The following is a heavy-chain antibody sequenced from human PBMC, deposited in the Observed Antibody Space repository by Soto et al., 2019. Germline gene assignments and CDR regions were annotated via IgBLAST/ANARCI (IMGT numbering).Heavy chain of an antibody. D-gene: IGHD2-15*01. CDR1: GGTFSSYA. V-gene: IGHV1-69*13. CDR2: IIPIFGTA. J-gene: IGHJ6*02. Sequence: VASVKVSCKASGGTFSSYAISWVRQAPGQGLEWMGGIIPIFGTANYAQKFQGRVTITADESTSTAYMELSSLRSEDTAVYYCASGRSPDIVVVVAAPRDIYYGMDVWGQGTTVTVSS. CDR3: ASGRSPDIVVVVAAPRDIYYGMDV.